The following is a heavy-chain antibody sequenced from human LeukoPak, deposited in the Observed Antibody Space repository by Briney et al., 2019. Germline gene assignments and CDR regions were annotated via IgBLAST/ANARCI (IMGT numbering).Heavy chain of an antibody. J-gene: IGHJ6*03. Sequence: SETLSLTCTVSGYSISSGYYWGWIRQPPGKGLEWIGSISHSGSPYYNPSLKSRVTISVDTSKNQFSLKLSSVTAADTAVYYCARQRMVRGVITHPGYYYYMDVWGKGTTVTISS. CDR1: GYSISSGYY. CDR3: ARQRMVRGVITHPGYYYYMDV. CDR2: ISHSGSP. V-gene: IGHV4-38-2*02. D-gene: IGHD3-10*01.